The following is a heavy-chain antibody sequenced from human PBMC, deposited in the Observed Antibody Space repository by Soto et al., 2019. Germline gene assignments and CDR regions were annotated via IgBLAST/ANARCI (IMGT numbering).Heavy chain of an antibody. CDR2: IVASGGST. CDR1: GFTFSNYG. CDR3: VKERLQRGFDY. J-gene: IGHJ4*02. V-gene: IGHV3-23*01. Sequence: EVQLLDSGGGSVQPGGSLRLSCAASGFTFSNYGMSWVRQAPGKGLEWVSSIVASGGSTYYADLVKGRFTISRDNSENNLYLQLNSLRAEDTAVYSCVKERLQRGFDYWGQGTLVPVSS. D-gene: IGHD4-4*01.